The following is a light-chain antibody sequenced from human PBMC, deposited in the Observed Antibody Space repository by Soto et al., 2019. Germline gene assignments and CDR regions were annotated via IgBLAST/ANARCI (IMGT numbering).Light chain of an antibody. J-gene: IGKJ2*01. V-gene: IGKV1-39*01. Sequence: DIQMTQSPSSLSASVGDRVTITCRASQSIRSYLNWYQQKPGKAPKLLIYAASSLQSGVPSRFSGSGSGTDFTLTISSLQPEEFATYYGQQSYSTPYTFGQGTKLEIK. CDR3: QQSYSTPYT. CDR2: AAS. CDR1: QSIRSY.